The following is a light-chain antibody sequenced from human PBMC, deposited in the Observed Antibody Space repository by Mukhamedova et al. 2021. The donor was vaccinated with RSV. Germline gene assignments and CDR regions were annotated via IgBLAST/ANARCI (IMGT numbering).Light chain of an antibody. J-gene: IGLJ2*01. CDR3: SSYTSSSTVV. Sequence: SDVGGYNYVSWYQQHPGKAPKLMIYDVSNRPSGVSNRFSGSKSGNTASLTISGLQAEDEADYYCSSYTSSSTVVFGGGTKLTVL. CDR1: SDVGGYNY. CDR2: DVS. V-gene: IGLV2-14*04.